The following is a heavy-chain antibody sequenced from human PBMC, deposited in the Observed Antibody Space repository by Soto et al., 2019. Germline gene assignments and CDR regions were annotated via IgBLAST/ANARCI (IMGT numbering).Heavy chain of an antibody. Sequence: SETLSLTCAVYGGSFSGYYWSWIRQPPGKGLEWIGEINHSGSTNYNPSLKSRVTISVDTSKNQFSLKLSSVTAADTAVYYCARSRKFTYYYGSGSYSGWWFEPWGQGTLVTVSS. CDR1: GGSFSGYY. CDR2: INHSGST. J-gene: IGHJ5*02. CDR3: ARSRKFTYYYGSGSYSGWWFEP. D-gene: IGHD3-10*01. V-gene: IGHV4-34*01.